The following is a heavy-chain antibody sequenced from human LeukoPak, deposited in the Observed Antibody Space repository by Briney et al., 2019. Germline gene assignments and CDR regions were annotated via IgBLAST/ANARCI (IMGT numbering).Heavy chain of an antibody. D-gene: IGHD3-3*01. J-gene: IGHJ3*02. CDR2: ISAYNGNT. Sequence: GASVKVSCKASGYTFTSYGISWVRQAPGQGLEWMGWISAYNGNTNYAQKLQGRVTMTTDTSTSTAYMELRSLRSGDTAVYYCARDRRFLEWPDAFDIWGQGTMVTVSS. CDR3: ARDRRFLEWPDAFDI. V-gene: IGHV1-18*01. CDR1: GYTFTSYG.